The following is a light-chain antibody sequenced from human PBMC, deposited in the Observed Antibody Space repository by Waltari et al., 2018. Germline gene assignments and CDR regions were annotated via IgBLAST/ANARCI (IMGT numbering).Light chain of an antibody. J-gene: IGKJ1*01. CDR1: QSVGRS. Sequence: EILLTQSPGTLSLSPGERATLPCRASQSVGRSLAWYQQKPGQPPRLLSYGTSNRATGIPDRFSGGGSGTDFSLTISRLEPEDVAVYYCQHYVSLPVTFGQGTKVEIK. CDR2: GTS. CDR3: QHYVSLPVT. V-gene: IGKV3-20*01.